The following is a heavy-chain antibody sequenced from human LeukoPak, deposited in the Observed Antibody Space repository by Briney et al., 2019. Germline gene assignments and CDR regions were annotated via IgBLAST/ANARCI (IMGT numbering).Heavy chain of an antibody. J-gene: IGHJ3*01. D-gene: IGHD3-16*01. CDR3: VRALRLGATV. V-gene: IGHV3-48*03. Sequence: ADSVKGRFTVSRDNAKNSLYLQMNSLRAEDTAVYYCVRALRLGATVWGQGTMVTVSS.